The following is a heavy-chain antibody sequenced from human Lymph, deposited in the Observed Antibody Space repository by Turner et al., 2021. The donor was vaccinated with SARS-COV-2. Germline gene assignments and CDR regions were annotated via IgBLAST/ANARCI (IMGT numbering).Heavy chain of an antibody. CDR2: IYYSGLT. CDR3: ARGKDQGWYVHVFDY. J-gene: IGHJ4*02. CDR1: GGSISSSFYY. V-gene: IGHV4-39*01. D-gene: IGHD6-19*01. Sequence: HLQLQESVPGLFMPSETLSLTCTVSGGSISSSFYYWGWIRQPPGKGLEWIGSIYYSGLTYYNPSLKSRVTISVETSKNKYSLKMSSVNATDTAVYYCARGKDQGWYVHVFDYWGQGTLVTVSS.